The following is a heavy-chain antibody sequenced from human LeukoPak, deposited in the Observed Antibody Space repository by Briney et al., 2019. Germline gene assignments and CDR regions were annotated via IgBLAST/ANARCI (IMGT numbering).Heavy chain of an antibody. J-gene: IGHJ3*02. CDR2: IHYNEGT. CDR1: GGSISSYY. CDR3: ARDHYDSSGSHRTFDI. D-gene: IGHD3-22*01. Sequence: PSETLSLTCSVSGGSISSYYCSWLRQSPGKGLERIGYIHYNEGTNYNPSLKSRVTMSVDTSKSQFSLKLTYVTAADTAVYFCARDHYDSSGSHRTFDIWGQGTVVTVSS. V-gene: IGHV4-59*01.